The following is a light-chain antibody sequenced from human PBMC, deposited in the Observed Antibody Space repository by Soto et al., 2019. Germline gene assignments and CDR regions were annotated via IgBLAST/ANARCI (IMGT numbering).Light chain of an antibody. CDR2: DVS. V-gene: IGLV2-14*01. Sequence: HSVLTQPASVSGSPGQSITISCTGSSSDIGGYNYVSWYQQHPGKAPKLIIFDVSNRPSGVSARFSGSKSDNTASLTISGLQVEDEADYYCKSYATTSTHVLFGGGTKLTVL. J-gene: IGLJ2*01. CDR1: SSDIGGYNY. CDR3: KSYATTSTHVL.